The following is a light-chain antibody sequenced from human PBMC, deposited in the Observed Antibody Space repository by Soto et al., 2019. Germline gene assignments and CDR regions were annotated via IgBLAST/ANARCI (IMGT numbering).Light chain of an antibody. CDR2: DAS. CDR1: QRLSASD. V-gene: IGKV3D-20*02. Sequence: EIDLTQPPGTLALSPGQRATLSCRASQRLSASDIAWYQQTPGQAPKFLIYDASNRDTGIPARFSGIWSGTDFTLPVSRLEPEDFEVYYCQQHSNWPITFGQGTRLETK. J-gene: IGKJ5*01. CDR3: QQHSNWPIT.